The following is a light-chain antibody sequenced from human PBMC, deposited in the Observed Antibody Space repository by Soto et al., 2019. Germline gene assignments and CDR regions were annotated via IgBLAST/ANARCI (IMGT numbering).Light chain of an antibody. V-gene: IGKV3-11*01. CDR2: DAS. J-gene: IGKJ1*01. CDR3: QQRHNSWT. Sequence: IVSTQSPFTLSLSPGERATLSCRASQSVSSYLAWYQQKPGQAPRLLIYDASNRATGIPARFSGSGSGTDFTLTISGLEPEDFALYYCQQRHNSWTFGQGTKVDIK. CDR1: QSVSSY.